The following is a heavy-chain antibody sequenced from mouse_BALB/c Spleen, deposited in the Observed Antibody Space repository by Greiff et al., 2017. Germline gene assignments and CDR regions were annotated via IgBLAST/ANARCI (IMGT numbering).Heavy chain of an antibody. CDR3: ARQGTMITTAIAY. V-gene: IGHV5-6*01. D-gene: IGHD2-4*01. CDR1: GFTFSSYG. J-gene: IGHJ3*01. CDR2: ISSGGSYT. Sequence: EVKLQESGGDLVKPGGSLKLSCPASGFTFSSYGMSWVRQTPDKRLEWVATISSGGSYTYYPDSVKGRFTISRDNAKNTLYLQMSSLKSEDTAMYYCARQGTMITTAIAYWGQGTLVTVSA.